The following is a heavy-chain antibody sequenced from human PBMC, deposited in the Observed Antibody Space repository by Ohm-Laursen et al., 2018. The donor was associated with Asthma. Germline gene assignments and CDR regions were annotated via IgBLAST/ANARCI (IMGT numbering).Heavy chain of an antibody. CDR2: IYYSGST. CDR1: GGSISSGGYY. V-gene: IGHV4-31*02. Sequence: TLSLTWTVSGGSISSGGYYWSWIRQHPGKGLEWIGYIYYSGSTYYNPSLKSRVTISVDTSKNQFSLKLSSVTAADTAVYYCATGVTTQNRYDYWGQGTLVTVSS. D-gene: IGHD4-17*01. J-gene: IGHJ4*02. CDR3: ATGVTTQNRYDY.